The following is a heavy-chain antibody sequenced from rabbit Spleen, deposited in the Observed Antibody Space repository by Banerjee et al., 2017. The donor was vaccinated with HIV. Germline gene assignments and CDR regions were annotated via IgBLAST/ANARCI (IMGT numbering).Heavy chain of an antibody. J-gene: IGHJ4*01. CDR3: ARGWAGGVDNYVAYFNL. Sequence: QQQLEESEGGLVKPGASLTLTCTASGFSFSSSYWICWVRQAPGKGLEWIACVYGGSGGATYYATRAKGRSPISKSSSTSVTLEMTSLTAADTATYFCARGWAGGVDNYVAYFNLWGPGPLVTVS. V-gene: IGHV1S45*01. CDR2: VYGGSGGAT. CDR1: GFSFSSSYW. D-gene: IGHD6-1*01.